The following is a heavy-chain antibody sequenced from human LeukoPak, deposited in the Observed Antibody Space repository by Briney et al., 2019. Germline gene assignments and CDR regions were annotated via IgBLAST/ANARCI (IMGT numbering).Heavy chain of an antibody. CDR2: ISWNSGTI. Sequence: PGGSLRLSCAASGFTFDAYAMHWVRQAPGKGLEWVSGISWNSGTIGYADSVKGRFTISRDNAKNSLYLQMNSLRAEDTALYYCAKAALEGELQLGVNWFDPWGQGTLVTVSS. V-gene: IGHV3-9*01. J-gene: IGHJ5*02. CDR1: GFTFDAYA. CDR3: AKAALEGELQLGVNWFDP. D-gene: IGHD1-7*01.